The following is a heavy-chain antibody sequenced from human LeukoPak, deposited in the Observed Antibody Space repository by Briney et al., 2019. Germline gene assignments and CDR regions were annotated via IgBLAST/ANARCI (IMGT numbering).Heavy chain of an antibody. CDR1: GYTLTELS. J-gene: IGHJ4*02. D-gene: IGHD2-15*01. CDR2: FDPEDGET. Sequence: ASVKVSCKVSGYTLTELSMHWVRQAPGKGLEWMGGFDPEDGETIYAQKFQGRVTMTEDTSTDTAYMELSSLRSEDTAAYYCATACSGGSCPLDYWGQGTLVTVSS. CDR3: ATACSGGSCPLDY. V-gene: IGHV1-24*01.